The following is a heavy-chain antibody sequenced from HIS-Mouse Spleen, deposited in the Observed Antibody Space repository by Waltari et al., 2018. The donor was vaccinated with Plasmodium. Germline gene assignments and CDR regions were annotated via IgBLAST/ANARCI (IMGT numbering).Heavy chain of an antibody. CDR3: ARSGSGSYYY. CDR2: INHSGST. J-gene: IGHJ4*02. V-gene: IGHV4-34*01. D-gene: IGHD3-10*01. Sequence: WIGEINHSGSTNYNPSLKSRVTISVDTSKNQFSLKLSSVTAADTAVYYCARSGSGSYYYWGQGTLVTVSS.